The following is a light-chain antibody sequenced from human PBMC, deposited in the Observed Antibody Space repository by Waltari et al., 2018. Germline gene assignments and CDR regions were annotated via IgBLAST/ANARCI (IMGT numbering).Light chain of an antibody. V-gene: IGKV1-39*01. CDR1: PSTGRY. CDR3: QQASRSPLT. CDR2: FAS. J-gene: IGKJ1*01. Sequence: DIQMTQDPSSLSVSIGDRVTLTCRASPSTGRYLIWYQQKSGRAPKLLISFASSLESGVPSRFSGTGSGTDFTLTINSLQPEDIGTYYCQQASRSPLTFGQGT.